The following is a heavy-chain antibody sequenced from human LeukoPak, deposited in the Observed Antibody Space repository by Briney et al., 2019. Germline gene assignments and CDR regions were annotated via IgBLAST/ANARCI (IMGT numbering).Heavy chain of an antibody. CDR1: GGSISGYY. J-gene: IGHJ4*02. CDR2: IYYSVST. V-gene: IGHV4-59*01. D-gene: IGHD4-17*01. CDR3: ARDTYGALDY. Sequence: SETLSLTCTVSGGSISGYYWSWIRQPPGKGLEWIGYIYYSVSTNYNPSLKSRVTISVDTSKNQFSLKLSSVTAADTAVYYCARDTYGALDYWGQGTLVTVSS.